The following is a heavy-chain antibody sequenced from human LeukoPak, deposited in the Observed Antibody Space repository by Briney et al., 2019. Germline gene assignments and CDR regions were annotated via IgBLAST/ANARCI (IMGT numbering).Heavy chain of an antibody. D-gene: IGHD5-18*01. V-gene: IGHV3-7*01. CDR2: IKKDGSEK. J-gene: IGHJ4*02. Sequence: GGSLRLSCAASGFTFSSYWMSRVRQAPGKGLEWVANIKKDGSEKYYVDSVKGRFTISRDNAKTSLYLQMNSLRAEDTGVYYCARDLSGITGYTYGRGIDYWGQGTLVTVSS. CDR3: ARDLSGITGYTYGRGIDY. CDR1: GFTFSSYW.